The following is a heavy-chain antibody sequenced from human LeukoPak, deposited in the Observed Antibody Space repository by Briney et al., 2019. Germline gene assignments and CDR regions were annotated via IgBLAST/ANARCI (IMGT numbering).Heavy chain of an antibody. CDR3: AKNYDTSGFHPDY. CDR2: ISGSGPGT. V-gene: IGHV3-23*01. J-gene: IGHJ4*02. CDR1: GFTSSTYA. D-gene: IGHD3-22*01. Sequence: GGSLRLSCAASGFTSSTYAMSWVRQAPGKGLEWVSSISGSGPGTYYADSVKGRFTISRDNSKNTLYLQMNSLRAEDTALYYCAKNYDTSGFHPDYWGQGTLVTVSS.